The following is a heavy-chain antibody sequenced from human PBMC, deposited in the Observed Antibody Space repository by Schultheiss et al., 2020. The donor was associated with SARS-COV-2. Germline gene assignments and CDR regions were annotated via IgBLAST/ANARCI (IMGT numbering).Heavy chain of an antibody. CDR2: IRSKANSYAT. J-gene: IGHJ6*02. D-gene: IGHD3-10*01. CDR1: GFTFSGSA. CDR3: TTAEGRTDYYYYYGMDV. Sequence: WGSLRLSCAASGFTFSGSAMHWVRQASGKGLEWVGRIRSKANSYATAYAASVKGRFTISRDDSKNTAYLQMNSLKTEDTAVYYCTTAEGRTDYYYYYGMDVWGQGTTVTVSS. V-gene: IGHV3-73*01.